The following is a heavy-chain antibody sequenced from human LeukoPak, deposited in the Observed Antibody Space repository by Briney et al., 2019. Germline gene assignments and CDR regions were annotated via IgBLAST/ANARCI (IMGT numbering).Heavy chain of an antibody. Sequence: GASVKVSCKASGYTFTSYGISWVRQAPGQGLEWMGWISAYNGNTNYAQKLQGRVTMTEDTSTDTAYMELSSLRSEDTAVYYCATPVRAVAGTSHATDYWGQGTLVTVSS. J-gene: IGHJ4*02. V-gene: IGHV1-18*01. CDR2: ISAYNGNT. CDR1: GYTFTSYG. D-gene: IGHD6-19*01. CDR3: ATPVRAVAGTSHATDY.